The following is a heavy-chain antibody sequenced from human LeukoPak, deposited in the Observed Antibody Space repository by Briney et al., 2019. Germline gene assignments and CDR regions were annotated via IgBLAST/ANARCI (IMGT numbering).Heavy chain of an antibody. Sequence: GGSLRLSCAVSGYTFINAYMNWVRQAPGKGLEWVSSISSSGAYKFYADSVKGRFTISRDNAKNSLYLQMNSLRAEDTAVYYCTKHITTDATTPFYYGMDVWGQGTTVTVSS. J-gene: IGHJ6*02. CDR1: GYTFINAY. D-gene: IGHD3-22*01. CDR2: ISSSGAYK. V-gene: IGHV3-21*01. CDR3: TKHITTDATTPFYYGMDV.